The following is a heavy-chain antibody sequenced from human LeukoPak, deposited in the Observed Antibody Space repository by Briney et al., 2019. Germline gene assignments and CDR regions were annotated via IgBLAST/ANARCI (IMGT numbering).Heavy chain of an antibody. Sequence: GGSLRLSCAASGFTFSSYSMNWVRQAPGKGLEWVSSISSSSSYIYYADSVKGRFTISRDNAKNSLYLQMNSLRAEDTAVYYCARMVTRRTSRRPIDYWGQGTLVTVSS. CDR1: GFTFSSYS. D-gene: IGHD4-23*01. CDR2: ISSSSSYI. J-gene: IGHJ4*02. CDR3: ARMVTRRTSRRPIDY. V-gene: IGHV3-21*01.